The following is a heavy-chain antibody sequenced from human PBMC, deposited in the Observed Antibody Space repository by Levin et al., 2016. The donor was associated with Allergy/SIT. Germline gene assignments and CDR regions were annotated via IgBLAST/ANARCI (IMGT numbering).Heavy chain of an antibody. Sequence: SETLSLTCTVSGGSISSFYWTWIRQPPGQGLEWIGYIHYSGSTDYNPSLKSRVTISVDTSKNQLSLKVNSVTAADTAVYYCARFGRGDSSGSYPYYFDCWGQGTLVTVSS. CDR1: GGSISSFY. CDR3: ARFGRGDSSGSYPYYFDC. D-gene: IGHD3-22*01. J-gene: IGHJ4*02. V-gene: IGHV4-59*01. CDR2: IHYSGST.